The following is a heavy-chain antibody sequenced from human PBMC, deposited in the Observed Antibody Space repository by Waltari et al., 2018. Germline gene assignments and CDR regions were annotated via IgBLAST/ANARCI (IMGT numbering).Heavy chain of an antibody. CDR2: ITYDGKKT. CDR1: GFTFRTYA. J-gene: IGHJ3*02. Sequence: VQLVQSGGGVVQPGRSLRLPCAAPGFTFRTYAVHWVRQAPGKGLEWVAVITYDGKKTYYADSMKGRLTISRDNSKDRLYLQLNSLRRDDSGVYYCASLRGYSFGTDGGEAFDIWGQGTMVTVSS. D-gene: IGHD5-18*01. CDR3: ASLRGYSFGTDGGEAFDI. V-gene: IGHV3-30*13.